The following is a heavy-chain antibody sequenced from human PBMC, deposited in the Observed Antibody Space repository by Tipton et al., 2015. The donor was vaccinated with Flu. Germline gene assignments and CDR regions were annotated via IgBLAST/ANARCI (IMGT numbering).Heavy chain of an antibody. CDR1: GYTFTGYY. CDR3: ARAHYYGSGSVDY. Sequence: QLVQSGAEVKKPGASVKVSCKTSGYTFTGYYIHWVRQAPGQGLEWMGWINPYSGGANYAQNFQGRVTITRDTSISTAYMELTRLTSGDTAVFYCARAHYYGSGSVDYWGQGTLVTVSS. V-gene: IGHV1-2*02. D-gene: IGHD3-10*01. CDR2: INPYSGGA. J-gene: IGHJ4*02.